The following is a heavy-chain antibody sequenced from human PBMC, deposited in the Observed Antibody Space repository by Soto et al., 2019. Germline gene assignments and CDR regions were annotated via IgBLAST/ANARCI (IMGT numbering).Heavy chain of an antibody. V-gene: IGHV3-7*05. Sequence: DVQLVQSGGGLVQPGGSLRLSCAASGFTFDLYWMSWVRQAPGRGLEWVANIKHDGSDKYYVDSVKGRFTISRDNAKSSVYLQMNSLRAEDTAVYFCARDDFYDSSADDAFDFWGQGTLVSVSS. CDR2: IKHDGSDK. J-gene: IGHJ3*01. CDR1: GFTFDLYW. CDR3: ARDDFYDSSADDAFDF. D-gene: IGHD3-22*01.